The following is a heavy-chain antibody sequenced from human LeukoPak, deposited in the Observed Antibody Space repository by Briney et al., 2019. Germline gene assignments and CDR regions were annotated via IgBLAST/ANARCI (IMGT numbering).Heavy chain of an antibody. Sequence: GGSLRLSCAASGFTFSSYAMHWVRQAPGKGLEWVAVISYDGSNKYYADSVKGRFTISRDNSKNTLYLQMNSLRAEDTAVYYCARDWGTGRNYDFWSGSWFDPWGQGTLVTVSS. CDR2: ISYDGSNK. V-gene: IGHV3-30*04. J-gene: IGHJ5*02. CDR1: GFTFSSYA. D-gene: IGHD3-3*01. CDR3: ARDWGTGRNYDFWSGSWFDP.